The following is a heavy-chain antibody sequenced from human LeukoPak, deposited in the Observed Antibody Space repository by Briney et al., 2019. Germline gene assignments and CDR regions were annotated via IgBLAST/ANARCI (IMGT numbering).Heavy chain of an antibody. CDR1: GGTFTSYA. V-gene: IGHV1-69*15. D-gene: IGHD1-26*01. CDR3: ARKLRLGGNWFDP. J-gene: IGHJ5*02. Sequence: SVKVSCKTSGGTFTSYAITWVRQAPGQGLEWMGKIIPISGTTNYAQKFQGRVTFTADESTSTAYMGLSSLRSEDTASYYCARKLRLGGNWFDPWGQGTLVTVSS. CDR2: IIPISGTT.